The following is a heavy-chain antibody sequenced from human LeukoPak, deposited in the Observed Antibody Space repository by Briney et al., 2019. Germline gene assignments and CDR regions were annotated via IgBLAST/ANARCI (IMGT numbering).Heavy chain of an antibody. CDR2: INPNSGGT. D-gene: IGHD2-15*01. Sequence: ASVKVSCKASGYSFTDYYMHWVRQAPGQGLEWMGWINPNSGGTKFEVKFQGRVSMTRNTSISTVYMELSGLRSDDSAVYYCARIGEEIPTATEVDYWGQGTLVTVSS. CDR3: ARIGEEIPTATEVDY. V-gene: IGHV1-2*02. CDR1: GYSFTDYY. J-gene: IGHJ4*02.